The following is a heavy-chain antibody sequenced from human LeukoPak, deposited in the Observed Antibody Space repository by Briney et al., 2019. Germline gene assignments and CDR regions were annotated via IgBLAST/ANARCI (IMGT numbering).Heavy chain of an antibody. Sequence: GGSLRLSCAASGFTFTSYSMNWVRQAPGKGLEWVSTISGGGGSTYYADSVKGRFTISRDNSKSTLYLQMNSLRAEDTAVYYCASAVAGKFDYWGQGTLVTVSS. CDR1: GFTFTSYS. D-gene: IGHD6-19*01. J-gene: IGHJ4*02. CDR2: ISGGGGST. V-gene: IGHV3-23*01. CDR3: ASAVAGKFDY.